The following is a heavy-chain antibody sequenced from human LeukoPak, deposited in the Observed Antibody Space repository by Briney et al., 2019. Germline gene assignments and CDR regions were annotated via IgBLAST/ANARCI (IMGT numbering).Heavy chain of an antibody. Sequence: GGSLRLSCAASGFTFSSYAMSWVRQAPGKGLEWVAFIRYDGSNKYYADSVKGRFTISRDNPKNTLYLQMNSLRAEDTAVYYCAKAKGSGLKYYFDYWGQGTLVTVSS. V-gene: IGHV3-30*02. D-gene: IGHD6-19*01. CDR2: IRYDGSNK. CDR1: GFTFSSYA. J-gene: IGHJ4*02. CDR3: AKAKGSGLKYYFDY.